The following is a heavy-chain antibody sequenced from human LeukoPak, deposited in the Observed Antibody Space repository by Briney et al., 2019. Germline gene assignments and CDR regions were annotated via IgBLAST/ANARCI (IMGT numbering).Heavy chain of an antibody. Sequence: PSETLSLTCTVSGGSISSYYWSWIRQSPGKGLEWIGYIYDSGSSNYNPSLESRVTISVDTSKNQFSLKLSSVTAADTALYYCARSRDGYNYVIPYWGQGTLVTVSS. CDR1: GGSISSYY. CDR2: IYDSGSS. J-gene: IGHJ4*02. V-gene: IGHV4-59*01. D-gene: IGHD5-24*01. CDR3: ARSRDGYNYVIPY.